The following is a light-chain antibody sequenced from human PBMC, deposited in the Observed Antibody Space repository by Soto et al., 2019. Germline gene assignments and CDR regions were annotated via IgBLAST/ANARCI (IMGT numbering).Light chain of an antibody. CDR1: QGISNH. Sequence: DIQMTQSPSSLSASVGDTVTITCRASQGISNHLAWFQHKPGKAPKAPIHAAASLQSGVSSKFSGSGFGTDFTLTITSLQPDDSATYYCQQYHSYPLTFAGGTKVEIK. J-gene: IGKJ4*01. V-gene: IGKV1-16*02. CDR3: QQYHSYPLT. CDR2: AAA.